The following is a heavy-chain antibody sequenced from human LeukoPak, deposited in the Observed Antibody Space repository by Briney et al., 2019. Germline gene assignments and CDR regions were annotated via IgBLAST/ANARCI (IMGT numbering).Heavy chain of an antibody. D-gene: IGHD3-22*01. CDR2: ISSDGSTT. V-gene: IGHV3-74*01. Sequence: GGSLRLSCAASGFTFSDYWIHWVRQAPGKGLVWVSRISSDGSTTGYADSVKGRFTISRDNAKNTLYLQMNSLTAEDTAVYYCARALYYYDSSGYYYLVYWGEGTLVSVSS. J-gene: IGHJ4*02. CDR1: GFTFSDYW. CDR3: ARALYYYDSSGYYYLVY.